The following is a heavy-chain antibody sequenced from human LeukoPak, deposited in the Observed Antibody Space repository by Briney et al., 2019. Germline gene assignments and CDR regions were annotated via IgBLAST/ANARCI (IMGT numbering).Heavy chain of an antibody. CDR3: ARAGHGSYGADFDY. D-gene: IGHD1-26*01. V-gene: IGHV1-2*02. Sequence: ASVKVSCKTSGYTFTGYYIHWVRQAPGQGLEWMGWIDPNSGGSNSAQKFQGRVTMTRDTSISTAYMELSRPRSDDTAVYYCARAGHGSYGADFDYWGQGTLVTVSS. CDR1: GYTFTGYY. J-gene: IGHJ4*02. CDR2: IDPNSGGS.